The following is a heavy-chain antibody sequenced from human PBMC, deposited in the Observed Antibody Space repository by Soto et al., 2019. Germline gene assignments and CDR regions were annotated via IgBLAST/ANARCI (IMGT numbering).Heavy chain of an antibody. Sequence: GSPKISGKGSGYSFTSYWIGWVRQMPWKGLEWMGIIYPGDSDTRYSPSFQGQVTISADKSISIAYLQWSSLKASDTAMYYCATHYGSGPGYYYGMDVWGQGTTVTVSS. CDR1: GYSFTSYW. V-gene: IGHV5-51*01. CDR3: ATHYGSGPGYYYGMDV. CDR2: IYPGDSDT. D-gene: IGHD3-10*01. J-gene: IGHJ6*02.